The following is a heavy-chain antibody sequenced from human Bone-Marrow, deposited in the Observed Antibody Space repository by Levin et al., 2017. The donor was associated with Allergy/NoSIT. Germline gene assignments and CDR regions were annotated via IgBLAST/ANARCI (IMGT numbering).Heavy chain of an antibody. CDR3: VYGGSWFDY. Sequence: PAGGSLRLSCATSGFTFSNYAMSWVRQAPGKGLECVAAISNSGGSTYYADSVKGRFTISRDNSRNTLYLQMNSLGVEDTAIYYCVYGGSWFDYWGQGTLVTVSS. D-gene: IGHD4/OR15-4a*01. CDR2: ISNSGGST. CDR1: GFTFSNYA. J-gene: IGHJ4*02. V-gene: IGHV3-23*01.